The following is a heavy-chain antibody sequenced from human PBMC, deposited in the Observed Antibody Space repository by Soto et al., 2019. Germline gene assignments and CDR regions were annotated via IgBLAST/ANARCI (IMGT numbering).Heavy chain of an antibody. CDR1: GGSISSGGYY. CDR2: IYYSGST. CDR3: VRDRTVRGVSGGLDV. Sequence: SETLSLTCTVSGGSISSGGYYWSWIRQHPGKGLEWIGYIYYSGSTIYNPSLKSRVTISIDTSENQFSLKLSSVTAADTAVYYCVRDRTVRGVSGGLDVWGQGTAVTVSS. D-gene: IGHD3-10*01. V-gene: IGHV4-61*08. J-gene: IGHJ6*02.